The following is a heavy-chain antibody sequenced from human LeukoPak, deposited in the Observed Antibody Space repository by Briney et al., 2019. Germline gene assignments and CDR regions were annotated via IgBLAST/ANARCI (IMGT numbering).Heavy chain of an antibody. CDR2: ISAYNGNT. D-gene: IGHD2-15*01. CDR3: ARDSADCSGGSCYSAEYFQH. CDR1: GYTFTGYY. J-gene: IGHJ1*01. V-gene: IGHV1-18*04. Sequence: ASVKVSCKASGYTFTGYYMHWVRQAPGQGLERMGRISAYNGNTNYAQKVQDRVTMTTDTSTSTAYMELRNLTSDDTAVYYCARDSADCSGGSCYSAEYFQHWGQGTLVTVSS.